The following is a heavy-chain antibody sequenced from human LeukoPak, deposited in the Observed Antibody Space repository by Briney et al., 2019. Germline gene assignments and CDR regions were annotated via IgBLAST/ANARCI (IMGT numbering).Heavy chain of an antibody. Sequence: PGGSLRLSCAASGFTFSSYSMNWVRQAPGKGLEWVSSISSSSSYIYYADSVKGRFTISRDNAKNSLYLQMNSLRAEDTAVYYCARVVYATGYNWFDPWGQGTLVTVSS. CDR1: GFTFSSYS. J-gene: IGHJ5*02. D-gene: IGHD2-8*01. V-gene: IGHV3-21*01. CDR2: ISSSSSYI. CDR3: ARVVYATGYNWFDP.